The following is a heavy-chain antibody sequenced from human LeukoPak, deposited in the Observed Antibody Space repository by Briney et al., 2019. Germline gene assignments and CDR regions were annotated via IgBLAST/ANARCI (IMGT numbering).Heavy chain of an antibody. CDR3: AKDISPIAAAGSRGVSGGFDY. D-gene: IGHD6-13*01. CDR1: GFTIDDYA. J-gene: IGHJ4*02. V-gene: IGHV3-9*01. Sequence: PGGSLRLSCAASGFTIDDYAMHWVRQAPGKGLEWVSGISWNSGSIGYADSVKGRFTISRDNAKNSLYLQMNSLRAEDTALYYCAKDISPIAAAGSRGVSGGFDYWGQGTLVTVSS. CDR2: ISWNSGSI.